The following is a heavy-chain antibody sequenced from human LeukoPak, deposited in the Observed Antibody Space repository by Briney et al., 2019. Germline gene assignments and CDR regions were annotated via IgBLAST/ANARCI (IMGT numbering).Heavy chain of an antibody. CDR1: GFTFSSYA. D-gene: IGHD3-10*01. CDR2: ISYDGSNK. J-gene: IGHJ4*02. V-gene: IGHV3-30*04. Sequence: GRSLRLSCAASGFTFSSYAMHWVRQAPGKGLEWVTVISYDGSNKYYADSVKGRFTISRDNSKNTLYLQMNSLRAEDTAVYYCARGRGSGSYYSYFDYWGQGTLVTVSS. CDR3: ARGRGSGSYYSYFDY.